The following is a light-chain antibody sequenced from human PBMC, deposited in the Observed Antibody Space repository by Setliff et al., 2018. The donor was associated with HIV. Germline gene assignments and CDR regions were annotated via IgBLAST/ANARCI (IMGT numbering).Light chain of an antibody. CDR3: CSYAGSATWV. CDR2: EVT. V-gene: IGLV2-23*02. J-gene: IGLJ2*01. CDR1: SSDVGGYNY. Sequence: QSALTQPASVSGSPGQSITMSCTGTSSDVGGYNYVSWYQHHPGKAPKLMIYEVTNRPSGVSSRFSGSKSGNTASLTISGLQAEDEADYYCCSYAGSATWVFGGGTKVTVL.